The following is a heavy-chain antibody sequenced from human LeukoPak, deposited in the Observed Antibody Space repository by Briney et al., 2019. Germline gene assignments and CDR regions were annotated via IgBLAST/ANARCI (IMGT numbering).Heavy chain of an antibody. D-gene: IGHD2-2*01. CDR2: XSYDGSKK. J-gene: IGHJ6*02. Sequence: GGSLRLSCADSGFTFSNYGMHWVRRAPGKGLEXXXXXSYDGSKKFYADSGKGRFTISRDNSKNTLYLQMNSLRAEDTAVYYCAKDRGCSSTSCYGDYYGMDVWGQGTTVTVSS. CDR1: GFTFSNYG. V-gene: IGHV3-30*18. CDR3: AKDRGCSSTSCYGDYYGMDV.